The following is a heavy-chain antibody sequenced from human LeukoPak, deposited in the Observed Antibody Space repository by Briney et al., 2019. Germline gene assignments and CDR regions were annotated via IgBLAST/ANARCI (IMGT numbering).Heavy chain of an antibody. CDR2: IYYSGST. V-gene: IGHV4-59*01. J-gene: IGHJ4*02. D-gene: IGHD3-22*01. Sequence: KASETLSLTCAVSGGSISSYYWSWIRQPPGKGLEWIGYIYYSGSTNYNPSLKSRVTISVDTSKNQFSLKLSSVTAADTAVYYCATGGANDSSGYYGKYYFDYWGQGTLVTVSS. CDR3: ATGGANDSSGYYGKYYFDY. CDR1: GGSISSYY.